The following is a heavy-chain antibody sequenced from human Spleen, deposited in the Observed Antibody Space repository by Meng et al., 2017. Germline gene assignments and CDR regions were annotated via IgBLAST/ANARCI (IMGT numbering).Heavy chain of an antibody. V-gene: IGHV4-34*01. Sequence: QGQLQAWGEGLLKPSETRSLTCVVSGGSFSDYYWSWIRQPPGKGLEWIGEINHSGSTNYNPSIESRATISVDTSQNNLSLKLSSVTAADSAVYYCARGPTTMAHDFDYWGQGTLVTVSS. J-gene: IGHJ4*02. CDR1: GGSFSDYY. CDR2: INHSGST. D-gene: IGHD4-11*01. CDR3: ARGPTTMAHDFDY.